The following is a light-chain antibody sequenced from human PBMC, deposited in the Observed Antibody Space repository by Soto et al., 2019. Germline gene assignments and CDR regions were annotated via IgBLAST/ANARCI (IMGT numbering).Light chain of an antibody. Sequence: EIVMTQSPATLSVSPGDRATLSCRASQGVSSNLAWYQQKPGQAPRLLIYGASTRATGFPARFSGSGSGTEFTLTISSLQSEDFATYHCLQHNRYPWTFGQGTKVEIK. CDR1: QGVSSN. J-gene: IGKJ1*01. V-gene: IGKV3-15*01. CDR3: LQHNRYPWT. CDR2: GAS.